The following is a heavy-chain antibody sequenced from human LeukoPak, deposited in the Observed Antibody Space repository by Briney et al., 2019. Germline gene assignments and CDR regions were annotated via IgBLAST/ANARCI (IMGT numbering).Heavy chain of an antibody. J-gene: IGHJ4*02. V-gene: IGHV3-21*01. CDR3: ARDARYCSGGSCCDY. CDR2: ISSSSSYI. CDR1: GFTFSSYS. D-gene: IGHD2-15*01. Sequence: PGGSLGLSCAASGFTFSSYSMNWVRQAPGKGLEWVSSISSSSSYIYYADSVKGRFTISRDNAKNSLYLQMNSLRAEGTAVYYCARDARYCSGGSCCDYWGQGTLVTVSS.